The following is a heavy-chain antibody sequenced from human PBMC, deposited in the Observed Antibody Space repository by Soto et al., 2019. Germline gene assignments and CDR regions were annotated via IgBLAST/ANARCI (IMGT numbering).Heavy chain of an antibody. Sequence: SETLSLTCAVYGGSFSGNHWTWIRQVPGKGLEWIGEINHSGSTNYNPSLKSRVTISVDTSKNQISLKLNSVTAADTAAYYCARRYYSTTSCLAGFDPWGRGTLVTVSS. CDR1: GGSFSGNH. V-gene: IGHV4-34*01. CDR3: ARRYYSTTSCLAGFDP. CDR2: INHSGST. D-gene: IGHD2-2*01. J-gene: IGHJ5*02.